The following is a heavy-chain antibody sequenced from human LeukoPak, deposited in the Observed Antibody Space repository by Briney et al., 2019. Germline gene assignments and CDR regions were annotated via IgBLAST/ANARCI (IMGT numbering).Heavy chain of an antibody. Sequence: PGGSLRLSCAASGLTFNNYALTWIRQAPGKGLEWASSISGRGGNTYYADSVKGRFTISRDDSKNTLFLQMNSLRAEDTAVYYCATGYSDSLRSPLDSWGQGTLVTVSS. CDR2: ISGRGGNT. J-gene: IGHJ5*01. D-gene: IGHD3-22*01. CDR3: ATGYSDSLRSPLDS. V-gene: IGHV3-23*01. CDR1: GLTFNNYA.